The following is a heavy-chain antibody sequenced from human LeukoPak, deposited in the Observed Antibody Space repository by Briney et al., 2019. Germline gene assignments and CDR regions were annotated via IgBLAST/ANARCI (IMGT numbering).Heavy chain of an antibody. CDR2: IYSSVT. D-gene: IGHD4/OR15-4a*01. J-gene: IGHJ4*02. CDR1: GFTISSNS. Sequence: GGSLRLSCTVSGFTISSNSMSWVRQAPGKGLEWVSFIYSSVTHYSDSVKGRFTISRDNSRNTLFLQMNSLRAEDTAVYYCARRAGAYSHPYDYWGQGTLVTVSS. CDR3: ARRAGAYSHPYDY. V-gene: IGHV3-53*01.